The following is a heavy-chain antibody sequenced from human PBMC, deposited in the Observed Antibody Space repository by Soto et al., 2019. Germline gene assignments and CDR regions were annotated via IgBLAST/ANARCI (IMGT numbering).Heavy chain of an antibody. CDR2: VNPSGGHT. V-gene: IGHV1-46*01. J-gene: IGHJ4*02. D-gene: IGHD2-21*02. Sequence: SVKVSCKASGDTFTEYYIHWVRQAPGQGLEWMGTVNPSGGHTTYAQHFLGRVTMTRDTATSTLYMELTSLTSEDTAVYYCARGGHVVVVTAALDYWGQETLVTVSS. CDR3: ARGGHVVVVTAALDY. CDR1: GDTFTEYY.